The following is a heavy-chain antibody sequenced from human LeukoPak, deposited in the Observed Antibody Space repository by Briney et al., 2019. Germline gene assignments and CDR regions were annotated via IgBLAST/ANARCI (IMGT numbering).Heavy chain of an antibody. D-gene: IGHD3-22*01. CDR3: ARESAYYYDSSGYYNYNWFDP. CDR2: ISSSSSTI. V-gene: IGHV3-48*04. J-gene: IGHJ5*02. Sequence: GGSLRLSCAASGFTFSSYSMNWVRQAPGKGLEWVSYISSSSSTIYYADSVKGRFTISRDNAKNSLYLQMNSLRAEDTAVYYCARESAYYYDSSGYYNYNWFDPWGQGTLVTVSS. CDR1: GFTFSSYS.